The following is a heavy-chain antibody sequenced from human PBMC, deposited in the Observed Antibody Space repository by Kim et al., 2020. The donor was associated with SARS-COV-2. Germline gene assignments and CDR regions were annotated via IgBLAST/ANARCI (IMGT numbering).Heavy chain of an antibody. V-gene: IGHV3-7*01. CDR3: ARDPYSSGWSDY. CDR2: INQGGNEK. J-gene: IGHJ4*02. D-gene: IGHD6-19*01. CDR1: GFTFSSYW. Sequence: GGSLRLSCEVSGFTFSSYWMSWVRQAPGKWLEWVANINQGGNEKHYVDSVKGRFTISRDNAKNLLYLQMNSLGVDDTAAYFCARDPYSSGWSDYWGQGTLVTVSS.